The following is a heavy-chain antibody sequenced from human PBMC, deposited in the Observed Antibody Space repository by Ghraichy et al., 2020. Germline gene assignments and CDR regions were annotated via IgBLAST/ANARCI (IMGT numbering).Heavy chain of an antibody. CDR1: GFTFSSYG. V-gene: IGHV3-30*02. Sequence: LSLTCAASGFTFSSYGMHWVRQAPGKGLEWVAFIRYDGSNKYYADSVKGRFTISRDNSKNTLYLQMNSLRAEDTAVYYCAKDFELGGYYFGNDAFDIWGQGTMVTVSS. CDR3: AKDFELGGYYFGNDAFDI. CDR2: IRYDGSNK. D-gene: IGHD3-22*01. J-gene: IGHJ3*02.